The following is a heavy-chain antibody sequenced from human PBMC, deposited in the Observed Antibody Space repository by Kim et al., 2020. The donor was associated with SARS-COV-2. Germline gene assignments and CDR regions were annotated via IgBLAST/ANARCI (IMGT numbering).Heavy chain of an antibody. Sequence: KSRVTISVDTSKNQFSLKLSSVTAADTAVYYCARGGGARGWYGLAFFDYWGQGTLVTVSS. CDR3: ARGGGARGWYGLAFFDY. D-gene: IGHD6-19*01. V-gene: IGHV4-34*01. J-gene: IGHJ4*02.